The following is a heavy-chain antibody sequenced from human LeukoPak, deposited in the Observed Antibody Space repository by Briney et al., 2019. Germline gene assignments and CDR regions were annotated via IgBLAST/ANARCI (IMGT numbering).Heavy chain of an antibody. CDR2: IIPILGIA. J-gene: IGHJ1*01. CDR1: GGTFSSYT. CDR3: ARDVPSGTTGTTYFQH. V-gene: IGHV1-69*04. Sequence: GASVKVSCKASGGTFSSYTISWVRQAPGQGLEWMGRIIPILGIANYAQKFQGRVTITADKSTSTAYMELSSLRSEDTAVYYCARDVPSGTTGTTYFQHWGQGTLVTVSS. D-gene: IGHD1-1*01.